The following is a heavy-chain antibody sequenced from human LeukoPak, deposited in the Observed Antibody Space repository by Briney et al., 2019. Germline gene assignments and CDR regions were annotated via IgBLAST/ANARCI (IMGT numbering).Heavy chain of an antibody. Sequence: PSETLSLTCTVSGGSITGSRYYWGWIRQPPGKGLEWIGSICYSGSTYYNPSLKSRITISVDTSKNQFSLKLCSVTAADTAVYYCARVGSGGAWFDFWGQGTLVSVSS. CDR2: ICYSGST. J-gene: IGHJ4*02. V-gene: IGHV4-39*07. D-gene: IGHD2-15*01. CDR3: ARVGSGGAWFDF. CDR1: GGSITGSRYY.